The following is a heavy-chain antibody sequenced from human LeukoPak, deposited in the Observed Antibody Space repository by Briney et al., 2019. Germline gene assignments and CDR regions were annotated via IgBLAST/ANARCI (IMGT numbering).Heavy chain of an antibody. CDR2: TSGDGITT. CDR1: GFTFHNYA. D-gene: IGHD5/OR15-5a*01. Sequence: GGSLRLSCAASGFTFHNYAIHWVRQAPGKGLECVSLTSGDGITTYFADSVKGRFTISRDNSKSSLFLQMNSLRTEDTALYYCARDHVYGGADYWGQGTLVTVS. CDR3: ARDHVYGGADY. J-gene: IGHJ4*02. V-gene: IGHV3-43*02.